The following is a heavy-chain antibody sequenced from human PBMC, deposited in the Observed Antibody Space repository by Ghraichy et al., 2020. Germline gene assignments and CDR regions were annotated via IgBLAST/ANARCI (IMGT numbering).Heavy chain of an antibody. CDR1: GGTFSSYA. CDR3: ARDHFGTFDITMVRGVINYGMDV. Sequence: SVKVSCKASGGTFSSYAISWVRQAPGQGLEWMGGIIPIFGTANYAQKFQGRVTITADESTSTAYMELSSLRSEDTAVYYCARDHFGTFDITMVRGVINYGMDVWGQGTTVTVSS. CDR2: IIPIFGTA. D-gene: IGHD3-10*01. J-gene: IGHJ6*02. V-gene: IGHV1-69*13.